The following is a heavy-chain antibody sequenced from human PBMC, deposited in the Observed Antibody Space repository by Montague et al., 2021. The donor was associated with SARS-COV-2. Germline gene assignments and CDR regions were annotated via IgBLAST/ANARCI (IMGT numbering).Heavy chain of an antibody. Sequence: TLSLTCTVSGGSISSGGYYWSWIRQHPGKGLEWIGYIYYSGSTYYNPSLKSRVSISVDTSKNQLSLKLSSVTAADTAVYYCARVEGCTCIVVVIGAFDFWGQGTMVTVSS. CDR1: GGSISSGGYY. V-gene: IGHV4-31*03. CDR3: ARVEGCTCIVVVIGAFDF. D-gene: IGHD3-22*01. J-gene: IGHJ3*01. CDR2: IYYSGST.